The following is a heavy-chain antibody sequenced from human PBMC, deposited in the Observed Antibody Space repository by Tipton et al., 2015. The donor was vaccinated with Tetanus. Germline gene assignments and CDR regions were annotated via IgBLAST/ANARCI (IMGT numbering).Heavy chain of an antibody. V-gene: IGHV1-69*06. Sequence: QVQLVQSGPEVKKPGSSVKVSCRASGGTFSSYAISWVRQAPGQGLEWMGGIIPIFGTANYAQKFQGRVTITADKSASTAYMELSSLRSEDTAVYYCATRHSSSLYGMDVWGQGTTVTVSS. CDR1: GGTFSSYA. CDR3: ATRHSSSLYGMDV. D-gene: IGHD6-13*01. J-gene: IGHJ6*02. CDR2: IIPIFGTA.